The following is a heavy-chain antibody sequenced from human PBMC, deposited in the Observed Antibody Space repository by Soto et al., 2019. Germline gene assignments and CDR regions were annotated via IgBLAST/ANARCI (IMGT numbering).Heavy chain of an antibody. CDR3: EKSMYSGSYPADY. J-gene: IGHJ4*02. CDR2: ISGSGGST. CDR1: GFTFSSYA. D-gene: IGHD1-26*01. Sequence: GGSLRLSCAASGFTFSSYAMSWVRQAPGKGLEWVSAISGSGGSTYYADSVKGRFTISRDNSKNTLYLQMNSLRAEDKAVYYCEKSMYSGSYPADYWGQGTLVTVSS. V-gene: IGHV3-23*01.